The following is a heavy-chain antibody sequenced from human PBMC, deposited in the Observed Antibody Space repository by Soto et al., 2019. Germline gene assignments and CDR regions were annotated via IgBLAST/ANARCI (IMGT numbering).Heavy chain of an antibody. CDR3: ARLNYDILTGRYSYYYYGMDV. CDR1: GYSFTSYW. J-gene: IGHJ6*02. D-gene: IGHD3-9*01. Sequence: GESLKISCKGSGYSFTSYWISWVRQMPGKGLEWNGMIFSFDFYTNYSPFFQGHVTISADKSISTAFLQWSSLKALDTAMFYCARLNYDILTGRYSYYYYGMDVWGQGTTVTVSS. CDR2: IFSFDFYT. V-gene: IGHV5-10-1*01.